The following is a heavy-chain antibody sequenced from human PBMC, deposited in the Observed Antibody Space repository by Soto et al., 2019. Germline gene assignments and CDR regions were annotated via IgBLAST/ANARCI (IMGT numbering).Heavy chain of an antibody. V-gene: IGHV3-15*07. CDR1: GFTFSNAW. CDR2: IKSKTDGGTT. J-gene: IGHJ6*02. Sequence: GGSLRLSCAASGFTFSNAWMNWVRQAPGKGLEWVGRIKSKTDGGTTDYAAPVKGRFTISRDDSKNTLYLQMNSLKTEDTAVYYCTTPFLTTVTYYYYYYGMDVWGQGTTVTVSS. D-gene: IGHD4-4*01. CDR3: TTPFLTTVTYYYYYYGMDV.